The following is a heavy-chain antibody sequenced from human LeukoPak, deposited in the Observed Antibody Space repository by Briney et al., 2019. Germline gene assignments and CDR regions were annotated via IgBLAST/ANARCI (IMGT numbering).Heavy chain of an antibody. J-gene: IGHJ4*02. CDR2: ISSSSTI. CDR3: ARGVGYCRSSSCYAGIYFDY. V-gene: IGHV3-48*03. Sequence: GESLKISCAASGFTFSSYEMNWVRQAPGKGQEWISYISSSSTIYYADSVKGRFTISRDNAKNSLYLQMSSLRAEDTAVYYCARGVGYCRSSSCYAGIYFDYWGQGTLVTVSS. CDR1: GFTFSSYE. D-gene: IGHD2-2*01.